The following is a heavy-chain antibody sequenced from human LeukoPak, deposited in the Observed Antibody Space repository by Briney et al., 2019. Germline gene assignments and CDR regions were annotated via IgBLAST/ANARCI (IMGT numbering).Heavy chain of an antibody. CDR3: VRGGSSCCRFYAFDI. Sequence: GGCLRLSCAASGFTFSSYEINWVRQAPGKGLEWVSYICISASIIYNADSVKGRFTIARDNAKNSLYLQKNSLRAENTAVYYCVRGGSSCCRFYAFDIWGQGTMVTVSS. CDR1: GFTFSSYE. D-gene: IGHD2-15*01. V-gene: IGHV3-48*03. CDR2: ICISASII. J-gene: IGHJ3*02.